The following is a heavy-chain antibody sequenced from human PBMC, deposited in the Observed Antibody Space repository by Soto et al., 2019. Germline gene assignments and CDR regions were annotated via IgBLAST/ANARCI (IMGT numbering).Heavy chain of an antibody. CDR2: ISGSGGST. D-gene: IGHD3-22*01. CDR1: GFTFSSYA. Sequence: EVQLLESGGGLVQPGGSLRLSCAASGFTFSSYAMSWVRQAPGKGLEWVSAISGSGGSTYYADSVKGRFTISRDNSKNTLYQQMNSLRVEDTAVYYCAKDRSTMIVVGHFDYWGQGTLVTVSS. J-gene: IGHJ4*02. CDR3: AKDRSTMIVVGHFDY. V-gene: IGHV3-23*01.